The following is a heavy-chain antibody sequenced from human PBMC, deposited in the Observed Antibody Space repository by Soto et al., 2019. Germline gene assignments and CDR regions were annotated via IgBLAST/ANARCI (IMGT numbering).Heavy chain of an antibody. J-gene: IGHJ3*02. V-gene: IGHV1-69*01. CDR2: IIPIFGTA. CDR3: ARGGNYYDSSGPWAFDI. Sequence: VKVSCKASGGTFSSYAISWVRQAPGQGLEWMGGIIPIFGTANYAQKFQGRVTITADESTSTAYMELSSPRSEDTAVYYCARGGNYYDSSGPWAFDIWGQGTMVTVSS. CDR1: GGTFSSYA. D-gene: IGHD3-22*01.